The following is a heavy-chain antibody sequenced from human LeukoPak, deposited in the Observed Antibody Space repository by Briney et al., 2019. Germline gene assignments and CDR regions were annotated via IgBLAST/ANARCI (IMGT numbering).Heavy chain of an antibody. CDR1: GGSISSSNW. Sequence: SETLSLTCAVSGGSISSSNWWGWVRQPPGKGLEWIGEIYHSGSTNYNPSLKSRVTISVDKSKNQFSLKLSSVTAADTAVYYCARDRRYYYDSSGPMGPFDPWGQGTLVTVSS. J-gene: IGHJ5*02. V-gene: IGHV4-4*02. CDR3: ARDRRYYYDSSGPMGPFDP. D-gene: IGHD3-22*01. CDR2: IYHSGST.